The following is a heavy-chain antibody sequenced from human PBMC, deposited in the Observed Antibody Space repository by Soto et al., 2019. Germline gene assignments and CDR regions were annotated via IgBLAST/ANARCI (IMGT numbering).Heavy chain of an antibody. CDR2: ISSSGSTI. V-gene: IGHV3-48*03. D-gene: IGHD3-22*01. CDR1: GFTFSSYE. CDR3: AGDSCPYDHNSTGYGEAFET. J-gene: IGHJ5*02. Sequence: PGGSLRLSCAASGFTFSSYEMNWVRQAPGKGLEWVSYISSSGSTIYYADSVKGRLTISRDNAKNSLYLQMNSLRVEDTVVYYCAGDSCPYDHNSTGYGEAFETWGRGTVVTVSS.